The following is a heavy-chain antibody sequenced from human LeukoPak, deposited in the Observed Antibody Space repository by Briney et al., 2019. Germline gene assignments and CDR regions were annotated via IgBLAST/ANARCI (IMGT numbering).Heavy chain of an antibody. Sequence: GGSLRLSCVASGLPIADFAMHWVRQAPGKGLEWVSTISADGGSTYYADSVKGRFTISRDNSKNTLCLQMNSLRAEDTAVYSCAKDLAYDSSGYPSWYFDLWGRGTLVTVSS. CDR2: ISADGGST. D-gene: IGHD3-22*01. V-gene: IGHV3-23*01. CDR3: AKDLAYDSSGYPSWYFDL. J-gene: IGHJ2*01. CDR1: GLPIADFA.